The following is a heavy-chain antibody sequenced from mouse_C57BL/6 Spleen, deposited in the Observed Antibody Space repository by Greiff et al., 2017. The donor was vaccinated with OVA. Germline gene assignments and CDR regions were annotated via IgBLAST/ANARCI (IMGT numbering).Heavy chain of an antibody. Sequence: DVMLVESGGGLVKPGGSLKLSCAASGFTFSDYGMHWVRQAPEKGLEWVAYISSGSSTIYYADTVKGRFTISRDNAKDTLFLQVTSLRSEDTAMYDCARVWVVATGYFDVWGTGTTVTVSS. V-gene: IGHV5-17*01. CDR1: GFTFSDYG. CDR2: ISSGSSTI. CDR3: ARVWVVATGYFDV. J-gene: IGHJ1*03. D-gene: IGHD1-1*01.